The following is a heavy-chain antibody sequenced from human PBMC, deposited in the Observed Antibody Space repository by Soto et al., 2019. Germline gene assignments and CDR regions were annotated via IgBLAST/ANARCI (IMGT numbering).Heavy chain of an antibody. CDR1: GFTFSSYA. J-gene: IGHJ4*02. D-gene: IGHD1-1*01. Sequence: GGSLRLSCAASGFTFSSYAMHWVRQAPGRGLEWVAVISYDGSNKYYADSVKGRFTISRDNSKNSLYLQMNSRRDEDTAVYYCARDAKGSSGDHFDYWGQGTLVTVSS. V-gene: IGHV3-30-3*01. CDR3: ARDAKGSSGDHFDY. CDR2: ISYDGSNK.